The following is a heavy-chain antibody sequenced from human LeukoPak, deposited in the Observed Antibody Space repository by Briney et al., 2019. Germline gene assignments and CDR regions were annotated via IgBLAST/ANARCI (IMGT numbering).Heavy chain of an antibody. CDR1: GYTFTGYY. CDR3: ARERLLLWFGELPLDY. CDR2: INPNSGGT. Sequence: ASVKVSCKASGYTFTGYYMHWVRQAPGQGLEWMGWINPNSGGTNYAQKFQGRVTMTRDTSISTAYMELSRLRSDDTAVYYCARERLLLWFGELPLDYWGQGTLVTVSS. J-gene: IGHJ4*02. D-gene: IGHD3-10*01. V-gene: IGHV1-2*02.